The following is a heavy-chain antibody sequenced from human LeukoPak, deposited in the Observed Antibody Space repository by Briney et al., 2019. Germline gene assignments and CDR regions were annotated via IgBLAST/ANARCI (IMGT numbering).Heavy chain of an antibody. D-gene: IGHD5-24*01. Sequence: ASVKVSCKTSGYTFTGYYMHWVRQAPGQGLEWMGWINPNSGGTNYAQKFQGRVTMTRDTSISTVYMELSSLRSEDTAVYYCARDRGDGYNTLDYWGQGTLVTVSS. CDR1: GYTFTGYY. CDR3: ARDRGDGYNTLDY. V-gene: IGHV1-2*02. J-gene: IGHJ4*02. CDR2: INPNSGGT.